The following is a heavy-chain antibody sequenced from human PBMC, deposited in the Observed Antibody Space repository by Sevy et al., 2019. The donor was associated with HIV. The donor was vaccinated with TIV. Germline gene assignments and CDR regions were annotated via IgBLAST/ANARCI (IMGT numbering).Heavy chain of an antibody. D-gene: IGHD1-26*01. CDR2: ISDSGGIT. Sequence: GGCLRLSCAASGFTFRKNAMIWVRQAPGKGLVWISGISDSGGITNYADSVKGRFTISRDNSKNTLYLQMTSLRAEDTAVYYCAKLLGSGKNFLLDYWGQGTLVTVSS. CDR3: AKLLGSGKNFLLDY. V-gene: IGHV3-23*01. J-gene: IGHJ4*02. CDR1: GFTFRKNA.